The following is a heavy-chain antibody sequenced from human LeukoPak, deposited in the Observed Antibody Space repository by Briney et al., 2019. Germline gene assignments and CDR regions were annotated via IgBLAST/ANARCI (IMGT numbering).Heavy chain of an antibody. J-gene: IGHJ6*02. CDR1: GFTFSSYA. V-gene: IGHV3-30*18. Sequence: GGSLRLSCAASGFTFSSYAMSWVRQAPGKGLEWVAVISYDGSNKYYADSVKGRFTISRDNSKNTLYLQMNSLRAEDTAVYYCAKDGKAPELLPPYYYYYYGMDVWGQGTTVTVSS. CDR3: AKDGKAPELLPPYYYYYYGMDV. D-gene: IGHD1-26*01. CDR2: ISYDGSNK.